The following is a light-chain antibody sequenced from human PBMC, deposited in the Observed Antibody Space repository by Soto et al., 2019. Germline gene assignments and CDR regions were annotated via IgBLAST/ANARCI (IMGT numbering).Light chain of an antibody. J-gene: IGKJ2*01. CDR1: QSVGTY. V-gene: IGKV3-11*01. CDR3: QQRYNWPHT. CDR2: DAS. Sequence: EIVLTQSPATLSLSPGERATLSCRASQSVGTYLAWYQHNPGQAPRLLIYDASNRATGIPARFSGSGSGTDLTLTISSPEPEDFAVYYCQQRYNWPHTFGQGTKLEI.